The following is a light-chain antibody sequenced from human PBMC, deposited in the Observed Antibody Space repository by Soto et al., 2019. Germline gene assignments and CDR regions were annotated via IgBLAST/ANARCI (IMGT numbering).Light chain of an antibody. CDR2: SNN. V-gene: IGLV1-44*01. J-gene: IGLJ1*01. Sequence: QSVLTQPPSASGTPGQRVTISCSGSNSNIGSNTVNWYQQVPGTAPKLLIYSNNQRPSGVPDRLSGSKSGTSASLAISGLQSEDEAAYYCAAWDDSLKGYVFGTGTKLTVL. CDR1: NSNIGSNT. CDR3: AAWDDSLKGYV.